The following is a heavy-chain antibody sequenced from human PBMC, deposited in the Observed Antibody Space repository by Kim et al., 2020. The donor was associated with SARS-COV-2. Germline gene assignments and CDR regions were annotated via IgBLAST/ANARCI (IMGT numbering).Heavy chain of an antibody. CDR1: GFTFSNYA. Sequence: GGSLRLSCAASGFTFSNYAMSWVRQAPGKGLEWVSAISGSCGSAYSADSAKVRLTISRANAKTKQYLQMYILRPEGSAVWDCSKSRGGDDGDGCYIDYWG. CDR2: ISGSCGSA. CDR3: SKSRGGDDGDGCYIDY. V-gene: IGHV3-23*01. J-gene: IGHJ4*01. D-gene: IGHD2-21*01.